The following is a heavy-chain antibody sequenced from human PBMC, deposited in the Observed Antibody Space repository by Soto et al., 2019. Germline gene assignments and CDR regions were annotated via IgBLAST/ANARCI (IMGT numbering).Heavy chain of an antibody. CDR2: IYYSGST. J-gene: IGHJ3*01. D-gene: IGHD4-17*01. CDR3: ARIFAYGDYGTRYVVST. Sequence: QLQLQESGPGLVKPSETLSLTCTVSGGSISSSSYYWGWIRQPPGKGLEWIGSIYYSGSTYYNPSLKSRVTISVDTSKNQFSLKLSSVTAADTAVYYCARIFAYGDYGTRYVVSTWGQGTMVTVSS. CDR1: GGSISSSSYY. V-gene: IGHV4-39*01.